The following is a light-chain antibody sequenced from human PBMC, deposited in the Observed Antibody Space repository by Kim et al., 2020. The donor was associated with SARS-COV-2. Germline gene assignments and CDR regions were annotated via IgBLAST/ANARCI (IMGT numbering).Light chain of an antibody. V-gene: IGLV3-1*01. CDR3: QVWDSRTAHVV. J-gene: IGLJ2*01. Sequence: SYELTQPPSVSVSPGQTASINCSGDKLGDTYAYWYQQKPGQSPVLVIFQDTKRPSGIPELFSGSNSGNTATLTVSGTQAVDEADYYCQVWDSRTAHVVFGGGTQLTVL. CDR1: KLGDTY. CDR2: QDT.